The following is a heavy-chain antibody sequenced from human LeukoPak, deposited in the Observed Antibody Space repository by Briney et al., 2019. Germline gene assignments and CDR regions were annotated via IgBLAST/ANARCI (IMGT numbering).Heavy chain of an antibody. J-gene: IGHJ4*02. Sequence: GGSLRLSCAASGFTFSSYAMSWVRQAPGRGLEWVSTFGSGGGTYYADSVRGRFTISKDNSKNTLYLQLNSLGAEDTALYYCAKVVAPSTTRNLDYWGQGTLVIVSS. V-gene: IGHV3-23*01. CDR2: FGSGGGT. D-gene: IGHD2-2*01. CDR1: GFTFSSYA. CDR3: AKVVAPSTTRNLDY.